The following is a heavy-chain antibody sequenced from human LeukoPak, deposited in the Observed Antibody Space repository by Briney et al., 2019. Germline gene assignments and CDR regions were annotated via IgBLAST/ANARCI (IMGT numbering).Heavy chain of an antibody. V-gene: IGHV3-30*18. CDR3: AKGSSSSSVDY. CDR2: ISYDGSKK. Sequence: GGSLRLSCAASGFTFSSYGMHRVRQAPGKGLEWVAVISYDGSKKYYADSVKGRFTISRDNSKNTLYLQMNSLRAEDTAVYYCAKGSSSSSVDYWGQGTLVTVSS. CDR1: GFTFSSYG. J-gene: IGHJ4*02. D-gene: IGHD6-6*01.